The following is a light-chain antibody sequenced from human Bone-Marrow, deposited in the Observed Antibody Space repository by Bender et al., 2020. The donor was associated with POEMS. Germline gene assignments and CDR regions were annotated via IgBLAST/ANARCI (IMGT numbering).Light chain of an antibody. J-gene: IGLJ2*01. CDR3: SSFTSSDTLV. Sequence: QSVLTQPPSASGTPGQRVTISCSGSNSNIGTNAVNWYQQFPGTAPKLLIYRDNQRPSGVPDRFYAFKSGTSASLAISGLQSEDEADYYCSSFTSSDTLVFGGGTKLTVL. V-gene: IGLV1-44*01. CDR1: NSNIGTNA. CDR2: RDN.